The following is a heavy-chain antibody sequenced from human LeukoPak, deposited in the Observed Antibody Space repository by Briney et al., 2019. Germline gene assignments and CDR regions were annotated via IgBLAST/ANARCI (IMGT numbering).Heavy chain of an antibody. CDR3: TRADYVWGSYREFDY. Sequence: GGSLRLSCTASGFTVGDYAMSWVRQAPGKGLEWVGFIRSKAYGGTTEYAASVKGRFTISRDDSKSIAYLQMNSLKTEDTAVYYCTRADYVWGSYREFDYWGQGTLVTVSS. CDR1: GFTVGDYA. CDR2: IRSKAYGGTT. V-gene: IGHV3-49*04. D-gene: IGHD3-16*02. J-gene: IGHJ4*02.